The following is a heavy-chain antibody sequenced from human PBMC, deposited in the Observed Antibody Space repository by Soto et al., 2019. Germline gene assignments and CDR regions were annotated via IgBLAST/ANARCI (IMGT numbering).Heavy chain of an antibody. J-gene: IGHJ4*02. CDR2: ISPMFGAA. D-gene: IGHD3-10*01. CDR3: AREVQVHTPAFVY. Sequence: QVQLVQSGAEMKKPGSSGKVSCQSSGGTFNTYAMNWVRQAPGQGPEWMGDISPMFGAANYAPKFQGRVTITADESTGTSYMQLGSLTSEDTALYFCAREVQVHTPAFVYWGQGTLVTVSS. V-gene: IGHV1-69*19. CDR1: GGTFNTYA.